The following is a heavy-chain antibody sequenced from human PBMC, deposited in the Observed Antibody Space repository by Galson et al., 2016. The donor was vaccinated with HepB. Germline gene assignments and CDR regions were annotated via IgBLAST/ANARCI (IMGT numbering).Heavy chain of an antibody. Sequence: SLRLSCAASEFTFSRYWMSWVRQAPGKGLEWVANIKQDGSEKYYVDSVKGRFTISRDNAKNSVFLQMNSLRAEDTAVYYCARDRGYSYGNYNYDYGMDVWGQGTTVTVSS. CDR1: EFTFSRYW. J-gene: IGHJ6*02. V-gene: IGHV3-7*05. CDR2: IKQDGSEK. CDR3: ARDRGYSYGNYNYDYGMDV. D-gene: IGHD5-18*01.